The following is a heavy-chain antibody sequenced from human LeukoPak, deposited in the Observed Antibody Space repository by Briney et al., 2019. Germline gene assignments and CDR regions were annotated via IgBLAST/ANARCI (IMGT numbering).Heavy chain of an antibody. V-gene: IGHV1-2*02. J-gene: IGHJ4*02. CDR2: INPNSGGT. CDR3: AREQYCSRTSCYHY. D-gene: IGHD2-2*01. Sequence: ASVKVSCKASGYTFTGYYMHWVRQAPGQGLEWMGWINPNSGGTNYAQKFQGRVTMTRDTSISTAYMELSRLRSDDTAVYYCAREQYCSRTSCYHYWGQGTLVTVSS. CDR1: GYTFTGYY.